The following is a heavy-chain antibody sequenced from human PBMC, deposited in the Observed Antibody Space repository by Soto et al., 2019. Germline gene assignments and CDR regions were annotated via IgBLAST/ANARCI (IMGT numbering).Heavy chain of an antibody. V-gene: IGHV5-51*01. Sequence: GESLKISCKGSGYTFTNYWIGWVRQMPGKGLEWMGIIYPGDSDTRYSPSFQGQVTISADKSISTAYLQWSSLKASDTAMYYCARLRYCSGGSCYSYGMDVWGQGTTVTVSS. D-gene: IGHD2-15*01. CDR3: ARLRYCSGGSCYSYGMDV. CDR2: IYPGDSDT. CDR1: GYTFTNYW. J-gene: IGHJ6*02.